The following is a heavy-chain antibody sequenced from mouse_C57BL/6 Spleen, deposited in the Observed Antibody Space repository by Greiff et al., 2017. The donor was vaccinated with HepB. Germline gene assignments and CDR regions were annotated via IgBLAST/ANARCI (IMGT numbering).Heavy chain of an antibody. Sequence: QVQLQQSGAELVKPGASVKMSCKASGYTFTSYWITWVKQRPGQGLEWIGDIYPGSGSTNYNEKFKSKATLTVDTSSSTAYMQLSSLTSEDSAVYYCARWLRRERYFDVWGTGTTVTVSS. D-gene: IGHD2-2*01. V-gene: IGHV1-55*01. CDR2: IYPGSGST. CDR1: GYTFTSYW. CDR3: ARWLRRERYFDV. J-gene: IGHJ1*03.